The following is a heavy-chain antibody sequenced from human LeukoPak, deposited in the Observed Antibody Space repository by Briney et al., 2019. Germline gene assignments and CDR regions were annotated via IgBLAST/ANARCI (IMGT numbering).Heavy chain of an antibody. V-gene: IGHV4-59*12. D-gene: IGHD3-22*01. CDR1: GGSTSSYY. Sequence: PSETLSLTCTVSGGSTSSYYWSWIRQPPGKGLEWIGYIYYSGSTNYNPSLKSRVTISVDTSKNQFSLKLSSVTAADTAVYYCARTDAPSWLLRVYYFDSCGQGTLVTVSS. J-gene: IGHJ4*02. CDR2: IYYSGST. CDR3: ARTDAPSWLLRVYYFDS.